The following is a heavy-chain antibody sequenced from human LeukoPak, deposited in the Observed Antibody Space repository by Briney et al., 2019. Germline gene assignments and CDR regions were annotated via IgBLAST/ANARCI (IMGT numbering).Heavy chain of an antibody. CDR1: GFTFNNYA. CDR2: VSSRGGAT. V-gene: IGHV3-23*01. J-gene: IGHJ6*03. D-gene: IGHD1-1*01. Sequence: GGSLRLSCAASGFTFNNYAMSWVRQAPGMGLEWLSYVSSRGGATYYAASVKVRFSSYRDNSKNTVYLQMGSLRAEDTAVYYCAKNRGGTYKYYMEVWGHGTTVTVSS. CDR3: AKNRGGTYKYYMEV.